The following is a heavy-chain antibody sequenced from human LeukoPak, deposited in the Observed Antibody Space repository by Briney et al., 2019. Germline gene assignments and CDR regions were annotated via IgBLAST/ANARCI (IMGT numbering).Heavy chain of an antibody. Sequence: PGGSLRLSCAASGFTFSVYAMHWVRQAPGKGLQWVALISYDGSNKFYADSVKGRFTISRDNSKNTLYLQVNSLRAEDTAVYYCARDPGDMANIVIIPGAIPAIWGQGTLVTVSS. J-gene: IGHJ4*02. CDR2: ISYDGSNK. D-gene: IGHD2-2*02. V-gene: IGHV3-30-3*01. CDR1: GFTFSVYA. CDR3: ARDPGDMANIVIIPGAIPAI.